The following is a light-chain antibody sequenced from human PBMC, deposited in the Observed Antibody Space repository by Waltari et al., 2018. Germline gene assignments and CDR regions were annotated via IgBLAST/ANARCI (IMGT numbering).Light chain of an antibody. J-gene: IGKJ4*01. CDR3: QQFYSYPLT. CDR2: AAS. Sequence: AIQLTQSPSSLSASVGDRVTLTFRARQSMRGNLTWYQQNAGRAPKLLIYAASSLESGDPSRFSGSGSGTDFTLTISSLQPEDFATYYCQQFYSYPLTFGGGTKVEIK. CDR1: QSMRGN. V-gene: IGKV1-13*02.